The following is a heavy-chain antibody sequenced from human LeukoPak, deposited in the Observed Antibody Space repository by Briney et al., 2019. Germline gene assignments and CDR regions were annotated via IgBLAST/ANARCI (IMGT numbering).Heavy chain of an antibody. Sequence: PSETLSLTCTVSGGSISSYYWSWIRQPPGKGLEWIGYIYYSGSTNYNPSLKSRVTISVDTSKNQFSLKLSSVTAADTAVYYCARFRRYYYGSGSYYTRYYGMDVWGQGTTVTVSS. D-gene: IGHD3-10*01. CDR1: GGSISSYY. J-gene: IGHJ6*02. CDR2: IYYSGST. CDR3: ARFRRYYYGSGSYYTRYYGMDV. V-gene: IGHV4-59*08.